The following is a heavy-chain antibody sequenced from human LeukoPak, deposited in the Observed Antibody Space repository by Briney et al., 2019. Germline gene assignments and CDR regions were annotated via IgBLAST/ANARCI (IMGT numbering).Heavy chain of an antibody. V-gene: IGHV4-34*01. J-gene: IGHJ4*02. D-gene: IGHD2-2*01. CDR2: INHSGST. CDR1: GGSFSGYY. CDR3: ARKGYCSSTSCSFDY. Sequence: SETLSLNCAVYGGSFSGYYWGWIRQPPGKGLEWIGEINHSGSTNYNPSLKSRVTISVDTSKNQFFLKLSSVTAADTAVYYCARKGYCSSTSCSFDYWGQRTLVTVSS.